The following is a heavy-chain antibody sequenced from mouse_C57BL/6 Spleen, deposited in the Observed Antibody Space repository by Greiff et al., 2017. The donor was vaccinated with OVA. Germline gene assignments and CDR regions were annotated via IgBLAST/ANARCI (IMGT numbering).Heavy chain of an antibody. CDR1: GYTFTSYW. V-gene: IGHV1-61*01. CDR2: IYPSDSET. D-gene: IGHD2-1*01. J-gene: IGHJ1*03. CDR3: AREGSLLYFDV. Sequence: QVQLQQPGAELVRPGSSVKLSCKASGYTFTSYWMDWVKQRPGQGLEWIGNIYPSDSETQYNQKFKDKATLTVDKSSSTAYVQLSSLTSEDSAVYYCAREGSLLYFDVWGTGTTVTVSS.